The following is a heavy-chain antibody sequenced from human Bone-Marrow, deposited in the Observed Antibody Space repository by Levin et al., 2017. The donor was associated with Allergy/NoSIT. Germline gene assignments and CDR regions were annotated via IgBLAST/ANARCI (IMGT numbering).Heavy chain of an antibody. Sequence: GGSLRLSCAASGFTFSSHVMSWVRQAPGKGLEWVSGISGGGGSTYYAASVKGRFTLSRDNSKDTLYLQMNSLRAEDTAIYYCAREVQGVIITAGFDYWGQGILVTVSS. V-gene: IGHV3-23*01. J-gene: IGHJ4*02. CDR1: GFTFSSHV. CDR2: ISGGGGST. CDR3: AREVQGVIITAGFDY. D-gene: IGHD3-10*01.